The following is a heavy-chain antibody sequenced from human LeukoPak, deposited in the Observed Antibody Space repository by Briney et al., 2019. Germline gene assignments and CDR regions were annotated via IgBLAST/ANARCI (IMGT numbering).Heavy chain of an antibody. J-gene: IGHJ4*02. CDR1: GYTFTSYD. CDR2: MNPNSGNT. CDR3: ARPGEGYSSSWDPPRIFDY. D-gene: IGHD6-13*01. Sequence: ASVKVSCKASGYTFTSYDINWVRQATGQGLEWMGWMNPNSGNTGYAQKFQGRVTMTRNTSISTAYMELSSLRSEDTAVYYCARPGEGYSSSWDPPRIFDYWGQGTLVTVSS. V-gene: IGHV1-8*01.